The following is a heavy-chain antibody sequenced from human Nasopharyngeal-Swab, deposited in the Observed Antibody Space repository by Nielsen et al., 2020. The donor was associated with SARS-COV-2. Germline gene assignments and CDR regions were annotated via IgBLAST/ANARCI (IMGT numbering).Heavy chain of an antibody. CDR1: GGSTSSGGYY. V-gene: IGHV4-31*03. CDR3: ARARTRTIFGVVGWFDP. Sequence: SETLSLTCTVSGGSTSSGGYYWSWIRQHPGKGLEWIGYIYYSGSTYYNPSLKSRVTISVDTSKNQFSLKLSSVTAADTAVYYCARARTRTIFGVVGWFDPWGQGTLVTVSS. CDR2: IYYSGST. D-gene: IGHD3-3*01. J-gene: IGHJ5*02.